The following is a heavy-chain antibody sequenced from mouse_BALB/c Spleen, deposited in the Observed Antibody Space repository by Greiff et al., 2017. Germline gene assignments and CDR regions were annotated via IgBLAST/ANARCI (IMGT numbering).Heavy chain of an antibody. CDR1: GFNIKDTY. CDR2: IDPANGNT. Sequence: EVQLQQSGAELVKPGASVKLSCTASGFNIKDTYMHWVKQRPEQGLEWIGRIDPANGNTKYDPKFQGKATITADTSSNTAYLQLSSLTSEDTAVYYCARDYDYDDYAMDYWGQGTSVTVSS. V-gene: IGHV14-3*02. D-gene: IGHD2-4*01. J-gene: IGHJ4*01. CDR3: ARDYDYDDYAMDY.